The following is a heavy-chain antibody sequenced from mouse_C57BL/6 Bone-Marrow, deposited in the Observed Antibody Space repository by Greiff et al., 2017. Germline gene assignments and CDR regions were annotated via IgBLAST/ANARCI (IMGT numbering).Heavy chain of an antibody. CDR3: ARDPAYYYYAMDY. V-gene: IGHV3-6*01. CDR1: GYSITSGYY. J-gene: IGHJ4*01. Sequence: EVKLQESGPGLVKPSQSLSLTCSVTGYSITSGYYWNWIRQFPGNKLEWMGYISYDGSNNYNPSLKNRISITRDTSKNQFFLKLNSVTTEDTATYYCARDPAYYYYAMDYWGQGTSVTVSS. CDR2: ISYDGSN. D-gene: IGHD6-1*01.